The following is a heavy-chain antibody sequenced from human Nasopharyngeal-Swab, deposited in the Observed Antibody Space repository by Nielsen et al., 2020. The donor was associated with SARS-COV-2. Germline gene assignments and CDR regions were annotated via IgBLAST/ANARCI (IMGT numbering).Heavy chain of an antibody. CDR3: AREPRYSYGLFDP. D-gene: IGHD5-18*01. Sequence: ASVKVSCKASGYTFTGYYMHWVRQAPGQGLEWMGRINPNSGGTNYAQKFQGRVTMTRDTSISTAYMELSRLRSDDTAVYCCAREPRYSYGLFDPWGQGTLVTVSS. J-gene: IGHJ5*02. CDR2: INPNSGGT. CDR1: GYTFTGYY. V-gene: IGHV1-2*06.